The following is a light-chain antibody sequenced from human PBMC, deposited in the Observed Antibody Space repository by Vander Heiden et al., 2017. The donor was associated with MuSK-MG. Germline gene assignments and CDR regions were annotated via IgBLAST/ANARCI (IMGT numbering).Light chain of an antibody. CDR3: QQYGSSPGT. CDR2: GAS. Sequence: DIVLTQSPGTLSLSPGERATLACRASQSVSSSYLAWYQQKPGQAPRLLIYGASSRATGSPDRCSGSGAGTDVIPTSSRLEPEDVAVYYCQQYGSSPGTFGQGTKVEIK. CDR1: QSVSSSY. J-gene: IGKJ1*01. V-gene: IGKV3-20*01.